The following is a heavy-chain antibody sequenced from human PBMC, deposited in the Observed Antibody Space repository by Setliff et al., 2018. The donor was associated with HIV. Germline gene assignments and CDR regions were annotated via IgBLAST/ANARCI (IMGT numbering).Heavy chain of an antibody. CDR3: ARDGGREMATTYYYYYGMDV. V-gene: IGHV3-13*04. J-gene: IGHJ6*02. D-gene: IGHD5-12*01. CDR1: GFAFSDYD. Sequence: PGGSLRLSCATSGFAFSDYDFHWVRQVTGEGLEWVSSIVGTGIGTYYADSVKGRFTISRDNAKNSLYLQMNSLRAEDTAVYYCARDGGREMATTYYYYYGMDVWGQGTTVTVSS. CDR2: IVGTGIGT.